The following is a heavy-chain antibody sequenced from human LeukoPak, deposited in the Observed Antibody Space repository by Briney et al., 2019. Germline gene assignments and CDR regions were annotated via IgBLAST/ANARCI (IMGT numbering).Heavy chain of an antibody. V-gene: IGHV1-69*13. D-gene: IGHD2-15*01. CDR3: ARAEDCSGGSCSNTFDY. CDR2: IIPIFGTA. J-gene: IGHJ4*02. CDR1: GGTFSSYA. Sequence: SVKVSCKASGGTFSSYAISWVRQAPGQGLEWMGGIIPIFGTANYAQKFQGRVTITADESTSTAYMELSSLRSEDTAVYYCARAEDCSGGSCSNTFDYWGQRTLVTVSS.